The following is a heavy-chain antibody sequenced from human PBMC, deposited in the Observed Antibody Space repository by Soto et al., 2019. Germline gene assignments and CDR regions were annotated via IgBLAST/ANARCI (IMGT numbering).Heavy chain of an antibody. CDR3: ARGPLXYFDY. Sequence: EVQLVESGGGLVKPGGSLRLSCEDSGFTFSSYTMNWVRRAPGKGLEWVSSISSRSTNTHYADSVRGRFTISRDNAKRSLYLQMNSLRAEDTXVXYCARGPLXYFDYWGQGTLVTVSS. CDR2: ISSRSTNT. CDR1: GFTFSSYT. J-gene: IGHJ4*02. V-gene: IGHV3-21*02.